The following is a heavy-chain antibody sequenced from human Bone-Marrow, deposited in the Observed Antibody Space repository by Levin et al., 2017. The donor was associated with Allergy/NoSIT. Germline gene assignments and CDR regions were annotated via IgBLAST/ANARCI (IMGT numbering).Heavy chain of an antibody. D-gene: IGHD3-10*01. CDR1: GFTVSGYY. CDR3: ARVRFPGYHGSGSYYNEYYFDS. Sequence: PGGSLRLSCAASGFTVSGYYLSWVRQAPGKGLEWVSTIYDAGRTYYADSVKGRFTISRDYSKDTLYLQMNSLRADDTAVYYCARVRFPGYHGSGSYYNEYYFDSWGQGTLVTVSS. J-gene: IGHJ4*02. CDR2: IYDAGRT. V-gene: IGHV3-53*01.